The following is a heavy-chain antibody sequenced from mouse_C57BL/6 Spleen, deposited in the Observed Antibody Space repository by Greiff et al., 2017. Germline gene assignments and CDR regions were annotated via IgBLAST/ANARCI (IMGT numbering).Heavy chain of an antibody. CDR1: GYTFTSYW. CDR2: IHPYDSDT. Sequence: VQLQQPGAELVKPGASVKVSCKASGYTFTSYWMHWVKQRPGQGLEWIGRIHPYDSDTNYNQKFKGKATLTVDKSSSTAYMQLSSLTSEAAAVYYCALSPDMDYWGQGTSVTVSS. CDR3: ALSPDMDY. J-gene: IGHJ4*01. V-gene: IGHV1-74*01.